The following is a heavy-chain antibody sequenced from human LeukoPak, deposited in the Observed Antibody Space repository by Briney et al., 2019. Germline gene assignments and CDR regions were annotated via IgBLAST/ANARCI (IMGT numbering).Heavy chain of an antibody. V-gene: IGHV3-23*01. Sequence: PGGSLRLSCAASGFTFNSYAMYWVRQAPGKGLEWISGIFGSGGSPHYADSVKGRFTVSRDDFKNTLNLQMNSLRAEDTAVYYCAKGVYTYGSMLLGFDDWGQGTLVAVSS. CDR1: GFTFNSYA. J-gene: IGHJ4*02. CDR3: AKGVYTYGSMLLGFDD. D-gene: IGHD2-2*02. CDR2: IFGSGGSP.